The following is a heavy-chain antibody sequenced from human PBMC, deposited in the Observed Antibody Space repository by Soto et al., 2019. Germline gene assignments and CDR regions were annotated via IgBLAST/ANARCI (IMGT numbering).Heavy chain of an antibody. D-gene: IGHD2-2*01. CDR1: GGTFSSYG. CDR2: IIPIFGTA. J-gene: IGHJ5*02. Sequence: SVKVSCKASGGTFSSYGISWVRQAPGQGLEWMGGIIPIFGTADYAQKFQGRLTITADESTTTACMEMSSLRSEDTAVYYCARDGRYCGSSSCYVGLYNWFDPWGQGTLVTVSS. V-gene: IGHV1-69*13. CDR3: ARDGRYCGSSSCYVGLYNWFDP.